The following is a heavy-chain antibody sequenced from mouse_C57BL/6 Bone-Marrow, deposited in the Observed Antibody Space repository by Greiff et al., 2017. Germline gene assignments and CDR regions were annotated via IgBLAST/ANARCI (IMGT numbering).Heavy chain of an antibody. V-gene: IGHV1-54*01. Sequence: QVHVKQSGAELVRPGTSVKVSCKASGYAFTNYLIEWVKQRPGQGLEWIGVINPGSGGTNYNEKFKGKATLTADKSSSTAYMQLSSLTSEDSAVYFCAREKGNYGWYFDVWGTGTTVTVSS. CDR1: GYAFTNYL. CDR2: INPGSGGT. J-gene: IGHJ1*03. CDR3: AREKGNYGWYFDV. D-gene: IGHD2-1*01.